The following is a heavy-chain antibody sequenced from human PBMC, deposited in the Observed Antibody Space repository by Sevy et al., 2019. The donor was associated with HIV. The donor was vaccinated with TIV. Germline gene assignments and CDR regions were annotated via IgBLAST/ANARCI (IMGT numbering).Heavy chain of an antibody. CDR1: GFSVNSNY. J-gene: IGHJ4*02. CDR3: ARGGTIFGLVRHYFDY. CDR2: IYSDGST. V-gene: IGHV3-66*01. Sequence: GGSLRLSCAASGFSVNSNYMTWVRQAPGKGLDWVSIIYSDGSTKYADALKGRFTISRDNSKNTMYLQMNSLRVEDTAVYYCARGGTIFGLVRHYFDYWGQGTVVTVSS. D-gene: IGHD3-3*01.